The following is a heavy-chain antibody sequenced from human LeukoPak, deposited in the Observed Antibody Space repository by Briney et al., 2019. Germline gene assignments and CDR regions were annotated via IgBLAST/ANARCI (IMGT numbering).Heavy chain of an antibody. D-gene: IGHD5-24*01. V-gene: IGHV4-59*06. CDR3: ARNRDGYNSFDY. CDR2: IYYSGSS. Sequence: SETLSLTCTISGGSLSPYYWNWIRQPPGKGLEWIGYIYYSGSSYYNPSLRSRVTISVDTSKNHFSLKLSSVTAADTAVYYCARNRDGYNSFDYWGQGTLVTVSS. CDR1: GGSLSPYY. J-gene: IGHJ4*02.